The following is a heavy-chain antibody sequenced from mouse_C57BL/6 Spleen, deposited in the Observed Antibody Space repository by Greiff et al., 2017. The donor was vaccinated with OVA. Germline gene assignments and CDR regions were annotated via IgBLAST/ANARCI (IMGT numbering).Heavy chain of an antibody. V-gene: IGHV1-82*01. CDR1: GYAFSSSW. J-gene: IGHJ3*01. Sequence: VQLQESGPELVKPGASVKISCKASGYAFSSSWMNWVKQRPGKGLEWIGRIYPGDGDTNYNGKFKGKATLTADKSSSTAYMQLSSLTSEDSAVYFCATLYDYDEAWFAYWGQGTLVTVSA. CDR3: ATLYDYDEAWFAY. D-gene: IGHD2-4*01. CDR2: IYPGDGDT.